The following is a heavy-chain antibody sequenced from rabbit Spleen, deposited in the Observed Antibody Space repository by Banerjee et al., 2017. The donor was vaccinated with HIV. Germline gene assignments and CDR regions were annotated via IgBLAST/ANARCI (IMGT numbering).Heavy chain of an antibody. V-gene: IGHV1S45*01. CDR1: GFTISSYYY. D-gene: IGHD1-1*01. Sequence: QEQLEESGGGLVKPEGSLTLTCTASGFTISSYYYMCWVRQAPGKGLEWIGCIYVGRGSTHYANWAKGRVTMCKTSSTTVTLQLTSLTAADTATYFCARSGHVNGDYIWDLWCQGALVTVS. J-gene: IGHJ3*01. CDR3: ARSGHVNGDYIWDL. CDR2: IYVGRGST.